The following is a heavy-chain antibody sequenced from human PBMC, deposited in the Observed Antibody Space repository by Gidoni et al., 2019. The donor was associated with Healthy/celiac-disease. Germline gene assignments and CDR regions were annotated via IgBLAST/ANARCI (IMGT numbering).Heavy chain of an antibody. CDR2: INSDGSST. CDR1: GFPFSSYW. V-gene: IGHV3-74*01. CDR3: AREPGIAAAGNRWDYYYYYGMDV. Sequence: EVQLVESGGGLVQPGGSLRLSCAASGFPFSSYWLHWVRQASGKGLVWVSRINSDGSSTSYADSVKGRFTISRDNAKNTLYLQMNSLRAEDTAVYYCAREPGIAAAGNRWDYYYYYGMDVWGQGTTVTVSS. J-gene: IGHJ6*02. D-gene: IGHD6-13*01.